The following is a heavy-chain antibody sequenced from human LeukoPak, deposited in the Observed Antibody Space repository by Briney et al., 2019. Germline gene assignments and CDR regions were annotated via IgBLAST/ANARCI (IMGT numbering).Heavy chain of an antibody. V-gene: IGHV3-48*04. D-gene: IGHD3-10*01. CDR2: ISSSGSTI. J-gene: IGHJ4*02. Sequence: GGSRRLSCAAPGFTFSSYAMSWVRQAPGKGLEWVSYISSSGSTIYYADFVKGRFTISRDNAKNSLYLQMNSLRAEDTAVYYCNCGSGSYLGYWGQGTLVTVSS. CDR3: NCGSGSYLGY. CDR1: GFTFSSYA.